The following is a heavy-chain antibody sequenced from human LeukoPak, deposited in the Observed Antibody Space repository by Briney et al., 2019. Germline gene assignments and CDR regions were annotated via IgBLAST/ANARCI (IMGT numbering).Heavy chain of an antibody. CDR2: IWPGDSTT. CDR1: GYRFTSYW. V-gene: IGHV5-51*01. D-gene: IGHD1-7*01. Sequence: GESLKISCKGSGYRFTSYWIGWVRQMPGKGLEWMGIIWPGDSTTRYSPSLQGHVTISGDKSISTAYLQWSSLKASDTAMYYCARLQSITGTPFDYWGQGTLVTVSS. CDR3: ARLQSITGTPFDY. J-gene: IGHJ4*02.